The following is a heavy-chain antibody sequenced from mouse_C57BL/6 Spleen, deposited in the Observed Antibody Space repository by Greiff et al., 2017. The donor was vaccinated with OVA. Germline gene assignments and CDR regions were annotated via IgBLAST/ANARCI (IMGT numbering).Heavy chain of an antibody. CDR3: ARGVGSSTYWYFDV. J-gene: IGHJ1*03. D-gene: IGHD1-1*01. V-gene: IGHV1-81*01. CDR2: IYPRSGNT. CDR1: GYTFTSYG. Sequence: QVQLKEPGAELARPGASVKLSCKASGYTFTSYGISWVKQRTGQGLEWIGEIYPRSGNTYYNEKFKGKATLTADKSSSTAYMELRSLTSEDSAVYFCARGVGSSTYWYFDVWGTGTTVTVSS.